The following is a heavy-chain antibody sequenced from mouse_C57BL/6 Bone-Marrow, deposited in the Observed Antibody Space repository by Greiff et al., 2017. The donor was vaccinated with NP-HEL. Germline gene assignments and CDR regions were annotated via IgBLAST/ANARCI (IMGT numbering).Heavy chain of an antibody. V-gene: IGHV1-76*01. CDR2: IYPGSGNT. CDR3: AREGYYSNSWFAY. J-gene: IGHJ3*01. D-gene: IGHD2-5*01. Sequence: QVHVKQSGAELVRPGASVKLSCKASGYTFTDYYINWVKQRPGQGLEWIARIYPGSGNTYYNEKFKGKATLTAEKSSSTAYMQLSSLTSEDSAVYFCAREGYYSNSWFAYWGQGSLVTVSA. CDR1: GYTFTDYY.